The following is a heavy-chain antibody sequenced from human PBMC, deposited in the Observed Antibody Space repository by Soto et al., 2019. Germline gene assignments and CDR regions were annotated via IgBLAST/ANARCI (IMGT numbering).Heavy chain of an antibody. D-gene: IGHD5-12*01. J-gene: IGHJ5*02. CDR1: GDSISNSNW. Sequence: QVQLQESGPGLVKPSGTLSLTCAVSGDSISNSNWWNWVRQPPGKGLEWIGEIEHSGSTNYNPSLKSRVTISVDKSKNQFSLKLTSVTASDTAVYYCARDGYSRSFDPWGQGTLVTVSS. CDR3: ARDGYSRSFDP. CDR2: IEHSGST. V-gene: IGHV4-4*02.